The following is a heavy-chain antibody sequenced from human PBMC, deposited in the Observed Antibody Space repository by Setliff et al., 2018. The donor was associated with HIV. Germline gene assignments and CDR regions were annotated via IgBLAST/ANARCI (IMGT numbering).Heavy chain of an antibody. CDR2: IYPGDSDT. J-gene: IGHJ6*03. V-gene: IGHV5-51*01. CDR1: GYTFTNYW. CDR3: ARHTRQLEFLEWLSPHYYHYYYMDV. D-gene: IGHD3-3*01. Sequence: GESLKISCKASGYTFTNYWIGWVRQMPGKGLEWKGVIYPGDSDTTYSQSFQGQVTISADTSISTAYLQWSSLKASDTAMYYCARHTRQLEFLEWLSPHYYHYYYMDVWGQGTTVTVSS.